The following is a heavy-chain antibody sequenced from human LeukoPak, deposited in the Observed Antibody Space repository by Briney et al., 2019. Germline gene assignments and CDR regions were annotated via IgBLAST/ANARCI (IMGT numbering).Heavy chain of an antibody. CDR1: GFTFSSFA. CDR2: ISDSGGSA. CDR3: AKGLWDYYYYGMDV. D-gene: IGHD7-27*01. Sequence: GGSLRLSCAASGFTFSSFAMSWVRQAPGKGLEWVLSISDSGGSAYYADSVKGRFTISRDNSKNTLYLQMNSLRAEDTAVYYCAKGLWDYYYYGMDVWGQGTTVTVPS. V-gene: IGHV3-23*01. J-gene: IGHJ6*02.